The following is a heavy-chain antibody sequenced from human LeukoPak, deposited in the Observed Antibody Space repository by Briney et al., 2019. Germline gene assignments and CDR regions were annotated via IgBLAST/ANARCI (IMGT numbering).Heavy chain of an antibody. CDR3: ARWYCSSTTCYHMDV. CDR1: GASINSYY. CDR2: IYYSGNT. D-gene: IGHD2/OR15-2a*01. V-gene: IGHV4-59*01. Sequence: SETLSLTCTVSGASINSYYWSWIRQPPGKGLEYIGHIYYSGNTDYNPSLKSRVTISVDTSKNQFSLNLSSVTAADTAVYYCARWYCSSTTCYHMDVWGKGTTVTVSS. J-gene: IGHJ6*03.